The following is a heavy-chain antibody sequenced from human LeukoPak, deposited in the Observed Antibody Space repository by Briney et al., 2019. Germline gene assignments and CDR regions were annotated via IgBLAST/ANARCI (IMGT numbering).Heavy chain of an antibody. D-gene: IGHD5-18*01. CDR2: IRYDGSNK. Sequence: GGSLRLSCAASGFTFSNYAMSWVRQAPGKGLEWVAFIRYDGSNKYYADSVKGRFTISRDNSKNTLYLQMNSLRAEDTAVYYCAKAERGYSYGSQFDYWGQGTLVTVSS. CDR1: GFTFSNYA. CDR3: AKAERGYSYGSQFDY. V-gene: IGHV3-30*02. J-gene: IGHJ4*02.